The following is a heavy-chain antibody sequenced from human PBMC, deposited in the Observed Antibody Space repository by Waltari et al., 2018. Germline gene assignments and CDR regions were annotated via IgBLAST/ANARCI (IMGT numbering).Heavy chain of an antibody. CDR3: AREGTMIVVPSEAFDI. D-gene: IGHD3-22*01. CDR2: IYHSGST. Sequence: QVQLQESGPGLVKPSETLSLTCAVSGYSISSGYYWGWIQQPPGKGLEWIGSIYHSGSTYYNPSLKSRVTISVDTSKNQFSLKLSSVTAADTAVYYCAREGTMIVVPSEAFDIWGQGTMVTVSS. J-gene: IGHJ3*02. CDR1: GYSISSGYY. V-gene: IGHV4-38-2*02.